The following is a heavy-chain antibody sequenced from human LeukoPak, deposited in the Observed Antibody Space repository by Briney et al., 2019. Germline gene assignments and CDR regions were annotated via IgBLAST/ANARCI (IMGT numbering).Heavy chain of an antibody. D-gene: IGHD1-7*01. V-gene: IGHV5-51*01. CDR3: ARLSVPWNYVNY. CDR1: GYTFSNHW. J-gene: IGHJ4*02. Sequence: GESLKISCKGSGYTFSNHWIGWVRQMPGKGLEWMGIIYPGDSDTRYSPSFQGQVTISADKSISTAYLQWSSLKASDTAMYYCARLSVPWNYVNYWGQGTLVTVSS. CDR2: IYPGDSDT.